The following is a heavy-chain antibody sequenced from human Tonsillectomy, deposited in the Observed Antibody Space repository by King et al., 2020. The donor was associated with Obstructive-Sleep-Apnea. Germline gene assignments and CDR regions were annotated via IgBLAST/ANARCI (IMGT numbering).Heavy chain of an antibody. J-gene: IGHJ4*02. Sequence: VQLVESGGGVVQPGRSLRLSCAASGFTFSSYGMHWVRQAPGKGLEWVAVISYDGSNKYYADSVKGRFTISRDNSKNTLYLQMNSLRAEDTAVYYWAKDGDYDILTGPYYFDYWGQGTLVTVSS. V-gene: IGHV3-30*18. CDR3: AKDGDYDILTGPYYFDY. D-gene: IGHD3-9*01. CDR1: GFTFSSYG. CDR2: ISYDGSNK.